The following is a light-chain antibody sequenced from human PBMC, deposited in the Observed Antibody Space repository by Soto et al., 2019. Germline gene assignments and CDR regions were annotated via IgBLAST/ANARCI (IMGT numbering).Light chain of an antibody. Sequence: DIQMTQSPSTLSASVGDRVTITCRASQSISSYLAWYHQKPGKAPKVLIHKASILESGVPSRFSGSGSGTAFTLTISSLQPDDFATYYCQEYKTYSQTFGQGTKVEIK. CDR3: QEYKTYSQT. V-gene: IGKV1-5*03. CDR1: QSISSY. CDR2: KAS. J-gene: IGKJ1*01.